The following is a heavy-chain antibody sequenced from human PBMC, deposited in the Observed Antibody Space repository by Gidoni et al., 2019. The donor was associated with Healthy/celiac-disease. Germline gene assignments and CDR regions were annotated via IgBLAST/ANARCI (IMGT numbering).Heavy chain of an antibody. CDR1: GGSFRCYY. CDR2: INHSGST. CDR3: ERRPRLHIYYYYYYMDV. V-gene: IGHV4-34*01. D-gene: IGHD4-4*01. J-gene: IGHJ6*03. Sequence: QVQLQQWGAGLLKPSETLSLTCAVYGGSFRCYYWSWIRQPPGKGLEWIGEINHSGSTNYNPSIKSRVTISVDTSKNQFSLKLSSVTAADTAVYYCERRPRLHIYYYYYYMDVWGKGTTVTVSS.